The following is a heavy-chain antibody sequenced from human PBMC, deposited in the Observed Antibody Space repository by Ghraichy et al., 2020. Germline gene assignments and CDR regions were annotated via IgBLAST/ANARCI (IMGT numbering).Heavy chain of an antibody. D-gene: IGHD2-21*02. V-gene: IGHV1-18*01. CDR3: ARDDREVTGTPNFDL. Sequence: SVKVSCKATGYSFTNYGINWVRQAPGQGLEWMGWISSVSGYTEYSQNFQGRVSLTTDTSTNTAYMHLTSLRSDDTAVYYCARDDREVTGTPNFDLWGQGTLVTVSS. CDR2: ISSVSGYT. J-gene: IGHJ4*02. CDR1: GYSFTNYG.